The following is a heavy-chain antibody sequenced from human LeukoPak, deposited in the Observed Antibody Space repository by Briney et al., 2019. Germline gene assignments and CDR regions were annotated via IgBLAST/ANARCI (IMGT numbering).Heavy chain of an antibody. D-gene: IGHD3-9*01. J-gene: IGHJ5*02. Sequence: GGSLRLSCAGSGFTFNIYSMSWVRQAPGKGLEWVSYITSGSTSIFYADSVKGRFIISRDDAKNSLYLQMNSLRVEDTAIYYCTTLNFHDTWGQGTLVTVSS. CDR3: TTLNFHDT. CDR1: GFTFNIYS. V-gene: IGHV3-48*01. CDR2: ITSGSTSI.